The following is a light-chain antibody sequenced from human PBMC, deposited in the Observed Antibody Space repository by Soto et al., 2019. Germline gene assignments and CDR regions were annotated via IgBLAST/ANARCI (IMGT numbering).Light chain of an antibody. V-gene: IGKV3-15*01. Sequence: EIVMTQSPATLSVSPGERATLSCRASQSVSSNLAWYQQKPGQAPSLLIYGASTRATGIPARFSGSGSWTEFTLTISSLQSEDFAVYYCQQYYNWPLTFGGGTKVEIK. CDR3: QQYYNWPLT. CDR2: GAS. CDR1: QSVSSN. J-gene: IGKJ4*01.